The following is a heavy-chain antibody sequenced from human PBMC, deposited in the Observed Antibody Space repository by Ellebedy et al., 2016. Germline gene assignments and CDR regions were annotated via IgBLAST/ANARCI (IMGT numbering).Heavy chain of an antibody. CDR1: GGSISSYY. D-gene: IGHD3-16*01. CDR2: IYYSGST. Sequence: GSLRLSCTVSGGSISSYYWSWIRQPPGKGLEWIGYIYYSGSTNYNPSLKSRVTISVDTSKNQFSLKLSSVTAADMAVYYCARGDVLGSSLDYWGQGTLVTVSS. V-gene: IGHV4-59*01. CDR3: ARGDVLGSSLDY. J-gene: IGHJ4*02.